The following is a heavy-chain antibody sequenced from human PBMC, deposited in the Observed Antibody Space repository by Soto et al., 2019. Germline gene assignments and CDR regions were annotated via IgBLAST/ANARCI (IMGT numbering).Heavy chain of an antibody. J-gene: IGHJ5*02. CDR1: GYTFSSYG. Sequence: QVQLVQSGAEVRKPGASVKVSCKASGYTFSSYGITWVRQAPGQGLEWMGWINANNDGIKNAQKLQGRVTMTIXXSXSXXYMELRSIRSDDTAVYYCARDRYCVTASCHGWFDLCGQGTLVTVSS. CDR2: INANNDGI. V-gene: IGHV1-18*01. CDR3: ARDRYCVTASCHGWFDL. D-gene: IGHD2-2*01.